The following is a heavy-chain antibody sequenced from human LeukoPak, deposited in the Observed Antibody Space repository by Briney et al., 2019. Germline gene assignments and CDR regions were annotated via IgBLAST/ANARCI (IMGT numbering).Heavy chain of an antibody. CDR2: IRYDGANR. J-gene: IGHJ4*02. Sequence: GGSLRLSCAASGFSLINYGMHWVRQAPGKGLEWVAFIRYDGANRHYADSVKGRFTISRDNSKNTLDLQMNSLRTEDTAVYYCARSYYPDLSATPDYWGQGTLVTVSS. CDR3: ARSYYPDLSATPDY. CDR1: GFSLINYG. V-gene: IGHV3-30*02. D-gene: IGHD3-22*01.